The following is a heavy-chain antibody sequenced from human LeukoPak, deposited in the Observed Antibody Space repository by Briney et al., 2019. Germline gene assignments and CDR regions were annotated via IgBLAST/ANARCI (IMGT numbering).Heavy chain of an antibody. J-gene: IGHJ4*02. Sequence: SETLSLTCTVSGGSISTYYWGWIRQPPGKGLEWVGEIYYSGSTNYNPSLKSRVTISVDTSKNQFSLKLSSVTAADTAVYYCARRGSITMVRGVRRPAYYFDYWGQGTLVTVSS. CDR2: IYYSGST. D-gene: IGHD3-10*01. CDR3: ARRGSITMVRGVRRPAYYFDY. CDR1: GGSISTYY. V-gene: IGHV4-59*08.